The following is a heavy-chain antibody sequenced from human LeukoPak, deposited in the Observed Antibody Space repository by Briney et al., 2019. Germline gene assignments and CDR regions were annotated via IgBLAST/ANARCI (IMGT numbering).Heavy chain of an antibody. J-gene: IGHJ4*02. CDR1: GGSISSYY. CDR2: IYYSGST. Sequence: SETLSLTCTVSGGSISSYYWSWIRQPPGKGLEWIGYIYYSGSTNYNPSLKSRVTISVDTPKNQFSLKLSSVTAADTAVYYCAREMPTGFDYWGQGTLVTVSS. V-gene: IGHV4-59*01. D-gene: IGHD4-17*01. CDR3: AREMPTGFDY.